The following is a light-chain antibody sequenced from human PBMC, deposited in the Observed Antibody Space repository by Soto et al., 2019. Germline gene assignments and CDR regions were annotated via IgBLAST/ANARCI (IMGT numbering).Light chain of an antibody. V-gene: IGKV1-5*03. J-gene: IGKJ1*01. CDR2: KAS. Sequence: DIQITQSPSTRSRSVGDRVTITCRASHTISSWLAFYQQKPVKAPKLLIYKASTLKSWVPSRFTGSGSGTEFTITISSLQPDDFETYYCQHYNSYSEAFGQGTKVDIK. CDR3: QHYNSYSEA. CDR1: HTISSW.